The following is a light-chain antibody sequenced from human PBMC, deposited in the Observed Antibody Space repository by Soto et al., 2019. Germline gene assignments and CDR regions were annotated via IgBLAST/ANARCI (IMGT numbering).Light chain of an antibody. CDR2: DAS. Sequence: EIVLTQSLVTVSLSPGERATLSCRASQSVRTYLAWYQVKPGQAPRLLIYDASRRASGVPARFSGSGSGTDFTLTISRLEPEDFAVYHCQQYGSSPLTFGGGTKVDIK. CDR1: QSVRTY. J-gene: IGKJ4*01. CDR3: QQYGSSPLT. V-gene: IGKV3-20*01.